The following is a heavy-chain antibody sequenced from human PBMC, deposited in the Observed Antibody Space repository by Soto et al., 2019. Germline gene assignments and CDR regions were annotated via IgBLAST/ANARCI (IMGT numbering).Heavy chain of an antibody. V-gene: IGHV4-31*03. J-gene: IGHJ4*02. D-gene: IGHD1-26*01. CDR2: IYNSGNT. CDR3: ASARWESDNIYLFDN. Sequence: QVQLQESGPGLVKPSQTLSLTCTVSGGSISSFGYYWSWIRQRPGKGLEWIGYIYNSGNTYYNPSLKSRLTISVDTSQAQLSLKLSSVTATEKAVYNCASARWESDNIYLFDNSGQGSLVTVSS. CDR1: GGSISSFGYY.